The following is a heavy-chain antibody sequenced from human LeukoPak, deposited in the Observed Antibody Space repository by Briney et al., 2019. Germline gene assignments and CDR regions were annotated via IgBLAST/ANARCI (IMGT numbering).Heavy chain of an antibody. V-gene: IGHV4-59*01. CDR2: IYYSGST. CDR3: ARGVWGSYRYPLVYFDY. CDR1: GGSISSYY. Sequence: SETLPLTCTVSGGSISSYYWSWIRQPPGKGLEWIGYIYYSGSTNYNPSLKSRVTISVDTSKNQFSLKLSSVTAADTAVYYCARGVWGSYRYPLVYFDYWGQGTLVTVSS. J-gene: IGHJ4*02. D-gene: IGHD3-16*02.